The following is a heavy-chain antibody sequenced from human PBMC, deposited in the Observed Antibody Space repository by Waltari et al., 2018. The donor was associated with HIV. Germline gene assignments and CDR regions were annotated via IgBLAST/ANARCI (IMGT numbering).Heavy chain of an antibody. CDR3: ARRERLRGIDY. D-gene: IGHD6-25*01. Sequence: EVQLVESGGGLVQPGGSLRLSCAASGFTFSRYSMTWVRQAPGKGLEWVSYISSSGSTIYYADSVKGRFTISRDNAKNSLYLQMNSLRAEDTAVYYCARRERLRGIDYWGQGTLVTVSS. CDR2: ISSSGSTI. CDR1: GFTFSRYS. V-gene: IGHV3-48*04. J-gene: IGHJ4*02.